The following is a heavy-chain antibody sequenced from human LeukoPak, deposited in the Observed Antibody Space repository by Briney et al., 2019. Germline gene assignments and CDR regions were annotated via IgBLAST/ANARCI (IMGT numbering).Heavy chain of an antibody. Sequence: SETLSLTCTVSGGSISSYYWSWIRQPPGKGLEWIGYIYYSGSTNYNPSLKSRVTISVDTSKNQFSLRLSSVTAADTALYYCARLRRVAANRVDAFDVWGQGTMVTVSS. D-gene: IGHD6-6*01. V-gene: IGHV4-59*08. CDR2: IYYSGST. CDR1: GGSISSYY. J-gene: IGHJ3*01. CDR3: ARLRRVAANRVDAFDV.